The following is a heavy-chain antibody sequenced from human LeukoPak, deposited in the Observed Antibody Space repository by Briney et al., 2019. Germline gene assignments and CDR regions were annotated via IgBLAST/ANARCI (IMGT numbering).Heavy chain of an antibody. D-gene: IGHD3-10*01. CDR3: AKDGDGSLWFGELRPDN. J-gene: IGHJ4*02. Sequence: GGSLRLSCAASGFTFSSYGMHWVRQAPGKGLEWVAFIRYDGSNKYYADSVKGRFTISRDNSKNTLYLQMNSLCAEDTAVYYCAKDGDGSLWFGELRPDNWGQGALVTVSS. V-gene: IGHV3-30*02. CDR1: GFTFSSYG. CDR2: IRYDGSNK.